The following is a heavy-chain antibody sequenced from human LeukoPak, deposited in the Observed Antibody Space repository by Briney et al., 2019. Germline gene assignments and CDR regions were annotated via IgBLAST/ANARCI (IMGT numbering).Heavy chain of an antibody. D-gene: IGHD3-22*01. J-gene: IGHJ2*01. V-gene: IGHV3-23*01. CDR1: GFTFSIYG. CDR3: AKDGYYDSSAYYCVRYFDL. Sequence: GGSLRLSCAASGFTFSIYGMSWVRQAPGRGLEWVSAMSGSGGSTYYADSVKGRFTISRDNSKNTLYLQMNSLRAEDTAVYYCAKDGYYDSSAYYCVRYFDLWGRGTLVTVSS. CDR2: MSGSGGST.